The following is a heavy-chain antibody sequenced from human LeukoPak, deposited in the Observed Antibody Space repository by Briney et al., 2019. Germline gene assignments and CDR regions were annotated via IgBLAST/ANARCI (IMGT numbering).Heavy chain of an antibody. CDR2: ISYDGSNK. V-gene: IGHV3-30*18. CDR3: AKGPYYYGSGSYHISYYGMDV. CDR1: GFTFSSYG. Sequence: TGRSLRLSCAASGFTFSSYGMHWVRQAPGKGLEWVAVISYDGSNKYYADSVKGRFTISRDNSKNTLYLQMNSLRAEDTAVYYCAKGPYYYGSGSYHISYYGMDVWGQGTTVTVSS. J-gene: IGHJ6*02. D-gene: IGHD3-10*01.